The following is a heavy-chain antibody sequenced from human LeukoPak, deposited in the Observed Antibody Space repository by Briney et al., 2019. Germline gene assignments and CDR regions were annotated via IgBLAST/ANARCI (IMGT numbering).Heavy chain of an antibody. CDR3: ARRTGSSSWAYYYGMDV. CDR2: IYYSGST. D-gene: IGHD6-13*01. J-gene: IGHJ6*02. CDR1: GGSISSSSYY. V-gene: IGHV4-39*01. Sequence: SETLSLTCTVSGGSISSSSYYWGWIRQPPGKGLEWIGSIYYSGSTYYNPSLKSRVTISVDTSKNQFSLKLSSVTAADTAVYYCARRTGSSSWAYYYGMDVWGQGTTVTVSS.